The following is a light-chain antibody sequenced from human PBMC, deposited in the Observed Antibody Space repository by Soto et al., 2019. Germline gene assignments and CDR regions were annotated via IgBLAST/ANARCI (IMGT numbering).Light chain of an antibody. CDR3: QQYGTSPFT. CDR1: QIVSSSY. Sequence: EIVLTQSPGTLSLSPGEGATLSCRASQIVSSSYLDWYQQKPGQAPRLLIYGASSRATGVPDRFSGSGSGTDFTLTISRLEPEDFAVYYCQQYGTSPFTFGPGTKVDIK. J-gene: IGKJ3*01. V-gene: IGKV3-20*01. CDR2: GAS.